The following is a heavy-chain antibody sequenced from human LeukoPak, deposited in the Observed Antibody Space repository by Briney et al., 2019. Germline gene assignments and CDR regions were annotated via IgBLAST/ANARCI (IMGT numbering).Heavy chain of an antibody. V-gene: IGHV3-23*01. Sequence: GGSLRLSCAASGFTFSSYAMSWVRQAPGKGLEWVSAISGSGGSTYYADSVKGRFTISRDNSKNTLYLQMNSLRAGDTAVYYCAKVKVHGVVVDVTRGSGTFDCWGQGTLVTVSS. CDR3: AKVKVHGVVVDVTRGSGTFDC. CDR1: GFTFSSYA. D-gene: IGHD2-15*01. J-gene: IGHJ4*02. CDR2: ISGSGGST.